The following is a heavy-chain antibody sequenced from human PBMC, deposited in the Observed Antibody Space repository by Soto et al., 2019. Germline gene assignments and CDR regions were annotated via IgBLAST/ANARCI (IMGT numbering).Heavy chain of an antibody. Sequence: ASVKVSCKASGYTFTGYYMHWVRQAPGQGLEWMGWINPNSGGTNYAQKFQGRVTMTRDTSISTAYMELSRLRSDDTAVYYCARRXYWEYYYDSSGSLLVDYWGQGTLVTVSS. J-gene: IGHJ4*02. V-gene: IGHV1-2*02. D-gene: IGHD3-22*01. CDR1: GYTFTGYY. CDR3: ARRXYWEYYYDSSGSLLVDY. CDR2: INPNSGGT.